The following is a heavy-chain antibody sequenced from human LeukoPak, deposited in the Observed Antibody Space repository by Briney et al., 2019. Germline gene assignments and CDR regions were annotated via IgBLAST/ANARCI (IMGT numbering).Heavy chain of an antibody. CDR2: INPNSGGT. CDR1: GYTFTGYY. D-gene: IGHD2-15*01. V-gene: IGHV1-2*02. CDR3: ARETTCSGGSCYGWFDP. J-gene: IGHJ5*02. Sequence: ASVKVSCKASGYTFTGYYMHWVRQAPGQGLEWMGWINPNSGGTNYAQKFQGRVTMTRDTSISTAYMELSRLRPDDTAVYYCARETTCSGGSCYGWFDPWGQGTLVTVSS.